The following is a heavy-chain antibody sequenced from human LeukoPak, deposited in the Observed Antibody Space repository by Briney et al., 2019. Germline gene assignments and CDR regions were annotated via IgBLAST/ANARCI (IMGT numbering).Heavy chain of an antibody. D-gene: IGHD3-22*01. CDR2: ISSSGNTI. J-gene: IGHJ3*02. Sequence: PGGSLRLSCAASGFSFSDYYMSWIRQAPGKGLEWVSYISSSGNTIYYADSVKGRFTISRDNAKNSLYLQMNSLRAEDTAVYYCARNYYDTSGYYPDAFDIWGQGTMVTVSS. CDR1: GFSFSDYY. CDR3: ARNYYDTSGYYPDAFDI. V-gene: IGHV3-11*04.